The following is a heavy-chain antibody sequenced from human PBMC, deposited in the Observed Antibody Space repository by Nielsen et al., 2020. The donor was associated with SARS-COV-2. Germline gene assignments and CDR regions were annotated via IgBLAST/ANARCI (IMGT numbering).Heavy chain of an antibody. CDR3: ARDLRFGELPYDI. CDR1: GFAFSNYA. V-gene: IGHV3-23*03. CDR2: LYADGSST. Sequence: GGSLRLSCAASGFAFSNYAMNWVRQAPGKGLEWVSVLYADGSSTYYADSVKGRFTISRDNSKNTLYLQMNSLRAEDTAVYYCARDLRFGELPYDIWGQGTMVTVSS. J-gene: IGHJ3*02. D-gene: IGHD3-10*01.